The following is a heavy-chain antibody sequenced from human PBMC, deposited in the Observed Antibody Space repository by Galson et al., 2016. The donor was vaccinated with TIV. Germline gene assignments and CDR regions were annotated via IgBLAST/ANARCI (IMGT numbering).Heavy chain of an antibody. CDR2: MNPNSGNT. J-gene: IGHJ4*02. D-gene: IGHD4-17*01. CDR3: ARSGDYGDY. CDR1: TSYD. V-gene: IGHV1-8*02. Sequence: TSYDINWVRQATGQGLEWMGWMNPNSGNTGYAQKFRGRVTMTRNTSVRTAYMELSSLRSEDTAVYYCARSGDYGDYWGQGTLVTVSS.